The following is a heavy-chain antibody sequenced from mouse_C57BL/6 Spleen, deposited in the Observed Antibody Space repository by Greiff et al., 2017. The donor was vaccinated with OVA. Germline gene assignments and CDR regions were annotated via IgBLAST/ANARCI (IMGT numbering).Heavy chain of an antibody. J-gene: IGHJ4*01. CDR1: GYTFTDYY. Sequence: VQLQQSGPELVKPGASVKISCKASGYTFTDYYINWVKQRPGQGLEWIGWIFPGSGSTYYNEKFKGKATLTVDKSSSTAYMLLSSLTSEDSAVYFCARGGYYDYDGRYAMDYWGQGTSVTVSS. CDR3: ARGGYYDYDGRYAMDY. V-gene: IGHV1-75*01. CDR2: IFPGSGST. D-gene: IGHD2-4*01.